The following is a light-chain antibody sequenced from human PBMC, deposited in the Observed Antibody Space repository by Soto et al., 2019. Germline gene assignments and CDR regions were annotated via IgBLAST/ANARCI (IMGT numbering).Light chain of an antibody. J-gene: IGLJ1*01. CDR2: EVS. CDR3: SSYAGSNNFV. Sequence: QPVLTDPPSASGSPGQSVTISFTGTSSDVGGYNYVSWYQQHPGKAPKLMIYEVSKRPSGVPDRFSGSKSGNTASLTVSGLQAEDEADYYCSSYAGSNNFVFGTGTKVTVL. V-gene: IGLV2-8*01. CDR1: SSDVGGYNY.